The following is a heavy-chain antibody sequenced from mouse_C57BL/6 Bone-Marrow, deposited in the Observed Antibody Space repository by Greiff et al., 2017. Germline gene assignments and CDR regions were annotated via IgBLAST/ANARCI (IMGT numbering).Heavy chain of an antibody. D-gene: IGHD3-2*02. CDR1: GFTFSSYA. CDR2: ISDGGSYT. Sequence: EVKLVESGGGLVKPGGSLKLSCAASGFTFSSYAMSWVRQTPEKRLEWVATISDGGSYTYYPDNVKGRFTISRDNAKNNLYLQMSHLKSEDTAMYYCARDQGGWFAYWGQGTLVTVSA. V-gene: IGHV5-4*01. CDR3: ARDQGGWFAY. J-gene: IGHJ3*01.